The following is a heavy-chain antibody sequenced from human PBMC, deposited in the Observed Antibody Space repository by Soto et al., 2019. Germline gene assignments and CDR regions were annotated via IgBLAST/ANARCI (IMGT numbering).Heavy chain of an antibody. J-gene: IGHJ4*02. V-gene: IGHV1-69*04. Sequence: SVKVSCKASGGPFRNYPINWVRQAPGQGLEWMGSIFPLTDIPDYAQNFQARLTISADKSTSTAYMELSSLTSDDTAMYFCARGPLVVLNYFESWGQGTLVTVSS. CDR2: IFPLTDIP. CDR3: ARGPLVVLNYFES. CDR1: GGPFRNYP.